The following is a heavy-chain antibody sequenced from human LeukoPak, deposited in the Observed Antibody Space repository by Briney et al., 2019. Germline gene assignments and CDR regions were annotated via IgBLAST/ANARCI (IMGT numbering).Heavy chain of an antibody. CDR3: AKGADFWSGYYLHFDY. V-gene: IGHV3-23*01. Sequence: PGGSLRLSCAASGFTFSSYAMSWVRQAPGKGLEWVSAISGSGGRTYYADSVKGRFTISRDNSKNTLYLQMNSLRAEDTAVYYCAKGADFWSGYYLHFDYWGQGTLVTVSS. D-gene: IGHD3-3*01. CDR2: ISGSGGRT. CDR1: GFTFSSYA. J-gene: IGHJ4*02.